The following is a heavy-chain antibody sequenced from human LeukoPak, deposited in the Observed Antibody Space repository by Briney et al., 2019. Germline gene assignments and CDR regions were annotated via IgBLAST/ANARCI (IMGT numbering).Heavy chain of an antibody. CDR3: ARGSQLWSPYYFDY. CDR2: IYHSGST. D-gene: IGHD5-18*01. Sequence: SETLSLTCAVSGGSISSGGYSWSWIRQPPGKGLEWIGYIYHSGSTYYNPSLKSRVTISVDRSKNQFSLKLSSVTAADTAVYYRARGSQLWSPYYFDYWGQGTLVTVSS. V-gene: IGHV4-30-2*01. CDR1: GGSISSGGYS. J-gene: IGHJ4*02.